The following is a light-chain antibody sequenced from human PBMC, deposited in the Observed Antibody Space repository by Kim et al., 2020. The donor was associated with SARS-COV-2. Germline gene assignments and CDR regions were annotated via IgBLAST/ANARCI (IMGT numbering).Light chain of an antibody. Sequence: SASVGDRVTITCRASQSISTWVAWYQQKPGKAPNLLIFKASSLESGVPSRFSGSGSGTEFSLTISSLQPVDFVTYYCQQYKSYPYTFGQGTKLEI. CDR3: QQYKSYPYT. V-gene: IGKV1-5*03. J-gene: IGKJ2*01. CDR2: KAS. CDR1: QSISTW.